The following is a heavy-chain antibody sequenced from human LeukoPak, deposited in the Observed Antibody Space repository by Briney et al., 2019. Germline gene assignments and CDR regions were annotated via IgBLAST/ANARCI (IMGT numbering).Heavy chain of an antibody. CDR3: ARASYSYDISGWVPFDY. Sequence: SETLSLTCTVSGGSISNYYWSWIRQPAGKGLEWIGRIYTSGSTTYNPSLKSRVTISGDTSENQFSLRLSSVTAADTAVYYCARASYSYDISGWVPFDYWGQGTLVTVSS. D-gene: IGHD3-22*01. CDR1: GGSISNYY. V-gene: IGHV4-4*07. J-gene: IGHJ4*02. CDR2: IYTSGST.